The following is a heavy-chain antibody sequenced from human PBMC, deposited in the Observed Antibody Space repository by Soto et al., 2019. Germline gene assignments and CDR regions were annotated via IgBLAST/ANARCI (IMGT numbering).Heavy chain of an antibody. J-gene: IGHJ5*02. D-gene: IGHD1-1*01. CDR3: VRDGTKTLRDWFDP. Sequence: SETRSLTCIVSVGSFSSFCWSWIRHSPGKGLEWIGRIYYTGTTDYDPSLKSRVMMSVDTSKNQFSLKLRSVTAADTAVYYCVRDGTKTLRDWFDPWGQGISVTVS. CDR2: IYYTGTT. V-gene: IGHV4-59*12. CDR1: VGSFSSFC.